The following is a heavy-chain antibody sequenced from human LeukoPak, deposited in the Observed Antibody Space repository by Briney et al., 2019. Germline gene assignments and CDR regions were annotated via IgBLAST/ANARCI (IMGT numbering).Heavy chain of an antibody. CDR1: GGSISSSSFY. V-gene: IGHV4-39*01. Sequence: SETLSLTCTVSGGSISSSSFYWGWIRQPPGKGLVWIGSIYYSGSTYYNPSLQSRVTISVDTSKNQFSLKLTSVTAADTGVYYCARVALNHRRDGYNYLAIFDYWGQGTLVTVSS. CDR2: IYYSGST. CDR3: ARVALNHRRDGYNYLAIFDY. D-gene: IGHD5-24*01. J-gene: IGHJ4*02.